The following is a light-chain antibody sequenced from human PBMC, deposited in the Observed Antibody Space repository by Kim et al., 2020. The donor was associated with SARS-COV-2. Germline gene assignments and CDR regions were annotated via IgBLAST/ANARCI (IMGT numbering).Light chain of an antibody. Sequence: SPEERATLSCRASQSVSSNLAWYQQKHGQAPRRLIYGASTRATGSPARFSGSGSGTEFTLTISSLQSEDFAVYYCQQYNNWPPWTFGQGTKVDIK. CDR1: QSVSSN. J-gene: IGKJ1*01. V-gene: IGKV3-15*01. CDR3: QQYNNWPPWT. CDR2: GAS.